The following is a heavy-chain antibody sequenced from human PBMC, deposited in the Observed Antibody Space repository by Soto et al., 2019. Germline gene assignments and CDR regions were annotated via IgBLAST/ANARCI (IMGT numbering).Heavy chain of an antibody. J-gene: IGHJ5*01. V-gene: IGHV4-30-4*01. D-gene: IGHD2-15*01. CDR1: GDSISTVDYF. Sequence: LSLTCSVSGDSISTVDYFWAWVRQPPGQALEYIGYIYKSATTYYNPSFESRVAISLDTSKSQFSLNVTSLTAADTAVYFCARGRYCLTGRCFPNWFDSWGQGTLVTVSS. CDR3: ARGRYCLTGRCFPNWFDS. CDR2: IYKSATT.